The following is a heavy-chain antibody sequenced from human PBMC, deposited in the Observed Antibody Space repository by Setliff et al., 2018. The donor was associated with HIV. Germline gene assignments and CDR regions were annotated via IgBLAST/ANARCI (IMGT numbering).Heavy chain of an antibody. Sequence: SETLSLTCTVSGGSISSNNYYWSWIRQPPGKGLEWIGYIYYNGNAYYYNPSLKSRVTISVDTSKNQFSLKLNSVTAADTAVYYCARDQSDWFYWGQGTLVTVSS. V-gene: IGHV4-61*01. CDR3: ARDQSDWFY. D-gene: IGHD3-3*01. J-gene: IGHJ4*02. CDR2: IYYNGNAY. CDR1: GGSISSNNYY.